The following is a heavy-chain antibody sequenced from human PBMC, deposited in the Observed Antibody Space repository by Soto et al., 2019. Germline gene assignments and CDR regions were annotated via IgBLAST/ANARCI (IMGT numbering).Heavy chain of an antibody. Sequence: SGTPFPPRPVSGGPLKTFFLGWVPAPPRKGMGGVGRIFSSGSTSFNPSLESRVAMSVDTSKNHFSLNLSSVTAADMAVYYCAREGSYSAYNFAHGIQLWSFDFWGQGALVTVSS. J-gene: IGHJ4*02. D-gene: IGHD5-12*01. V-gene: IGHV4-4*07. CDR1: GGPLKTFF. CDR3: AREGSYSAYNFAHGIQLWSFDF. CDR2: IFSSGST.